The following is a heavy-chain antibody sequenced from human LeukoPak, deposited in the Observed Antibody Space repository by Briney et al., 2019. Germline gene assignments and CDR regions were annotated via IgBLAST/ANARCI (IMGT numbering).Heavy chain of an antibody. J-gene: IGHJ4*02. CDR3: ARDALIDSSGYLFDY. CDR2: IYYSGST. Sequence: SETLSLTCTVSGGSISSGGYYWSWIRQHPGKGLEWIGYIYYSGSTYYNPSLKSRVTISVDTSKNQFSLKLSSVTAADTAVYYCARDALIDSSGYLFDYWGQGTLVTVSS. V-gene: IGHV4-31*03. D-gene: IGHD3-22*01. CDR1: GGSISSGGYY.